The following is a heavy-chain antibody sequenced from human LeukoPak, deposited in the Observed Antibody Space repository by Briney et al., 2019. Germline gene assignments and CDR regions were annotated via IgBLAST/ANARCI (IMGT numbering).Heavy chain of an antibody. V-gene: IGHV3-7*01. D-gene: IGHD6-6*01. CDR1: GFTFSDYW. CDR2: IKQDGSQR. Sequence: GGSLRLSCTASGFTFSDYWMTWVRQAPGKGPEWVANIKQDGSQRYYVDSVRGQFTISRDNAKNSLFLQMNGLRAEDTAVYYCARRGGSSSRRSPIDYWGQGTLVTVSS. CDR3: ARRGGSSSRRSPIDY. J-gene: IGHJ4*02.